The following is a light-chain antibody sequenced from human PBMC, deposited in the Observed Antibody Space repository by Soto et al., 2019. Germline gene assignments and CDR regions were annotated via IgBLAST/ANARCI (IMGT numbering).Light chain of an antibody. CDR3: QHWGISPHT. Sequence: DIVLTQSPGTLSLSPGERATLSCRASQSGGSSYLAWYQKKPGQAPRIIIYDASSRATGIPDRFSGSGSGTDFTLTISRLEPEELAVDVGQHWGISPHTFGQGTKVDIK. J-gene: IGKJ1*01. CDR1: QSGGSSY. CDR2: DAS. V-gene: IGKV3-20*01.